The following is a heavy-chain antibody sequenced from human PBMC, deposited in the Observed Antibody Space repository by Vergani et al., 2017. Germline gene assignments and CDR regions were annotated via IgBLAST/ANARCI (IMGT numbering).Heavy chain of an antibody. CDR3: ANLPVLIAVAGNGDY. J-gene: IGHJ4*02. D-gene: IGHD6-19*01. V-gene: IGHV3-23*01. CDR2: ISGSGGST. CDR1: GFTFSSYA. Sequence: EVQLLESGGGSVQPGGSLRLSCAASGFTFSSYAMSWVRQAPGKGLEWVSAISGSGGSTYYADSVKDRFTISRDNSKNTLYLQMNSLRAEDTAVYYCANLPVLIAVAGNGDYWGQGTLVTVSS.